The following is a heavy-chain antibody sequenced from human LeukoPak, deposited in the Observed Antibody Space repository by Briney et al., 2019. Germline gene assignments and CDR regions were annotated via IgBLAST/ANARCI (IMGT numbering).Heavy chain of an antibody. CDR1: GFTFSTFA. V-gene: IGHV3-23*01. CDR2: IFPSGGEI. D-gene: IGHD2/OR15-2a*01. Sequence: GGSLRLSCEASGFTFSTFAMIWVRQPPGKGLEWVSSIFPSGGEIHYADSVRGRFTISRDNSKSTLSLQMNSLRAENTAIYYCATYRQVLLPFESWGQGTLVTVSS. J-gene: IGHJ4*02. CDR3: ATYRQVLLPFES.